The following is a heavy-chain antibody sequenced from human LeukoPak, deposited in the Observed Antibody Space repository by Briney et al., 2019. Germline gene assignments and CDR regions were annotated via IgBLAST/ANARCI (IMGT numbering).Heavy chain of an antibody. J-gene: IGHJ3*02. V-gene: IGHV3-48*04. CDR3: AREAAEGSSSYDAFDI. CDR2: IRSSSSTI. D-gene: IGHD6-13*01. Sequence: GGSLRLSCAASGFTLNTYTMNWVRQAPGKGLEWVSSIRSSSSTIYYADSVKGRFTISRDNAKNSLYLQMNSLRAENTAVYYCAREAAEGSSSYDAFDIWGQGTMVTVSS. CDR1: GFTLNTYT.